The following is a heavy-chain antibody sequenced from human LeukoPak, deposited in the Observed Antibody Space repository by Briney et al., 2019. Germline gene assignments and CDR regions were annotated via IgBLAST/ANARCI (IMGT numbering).Heavy chain of an antibody. Sequence: GGSLRLSCAASGFTFSNHWMTWVRQAPGKGLEWVANIKEDGSERYYVGSVKGRFTISRDNAKNSLYLQMNSLRNEDMAFYFCAKGYTFHGVAHDSGYFDYWGQGTLVTVSS. J-gene: IGHJ4*02. CDR2: IKEDGSER. D-gene: IGHD3-3*01. V-gene: IGHV3-7*03. CDR3: AKGYTFHGVAHDSGYFDY. CDR1: GFTFSNHW.